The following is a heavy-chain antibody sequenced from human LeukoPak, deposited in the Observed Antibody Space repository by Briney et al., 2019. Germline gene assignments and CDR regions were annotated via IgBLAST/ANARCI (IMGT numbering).Heavy chain of an antibody. CDR1: GSTSSNHW. CDR2: ISPSGNDK. Sequence: GGSLRLSCVVSGSTSSNHWMSWVRQAPGKGLEWVATISPSGNDKYYLDSVKGRFTISRDNSKNTLYLQMNSLRAEDTAVYYCAKSSSSGWPGYFDYWGQGTLVTVSS. V-gene: IGHV3-7*03. J-gene: IGHJ4*02. CDR3: AKSSSSGWPGYFDY. D-gene: IGHD6-19*01.